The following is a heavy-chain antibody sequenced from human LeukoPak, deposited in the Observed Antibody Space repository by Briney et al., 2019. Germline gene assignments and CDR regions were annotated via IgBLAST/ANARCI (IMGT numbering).Heavy chain of an antibody. V-gene: IGHV1-2*06. D-gene: IGHD2-21*02. CDR3: ARARSRGDCRLGY. CDR1: GYTFTGYY. J-gene: IGHJ4*02. Sequence: ASVKVSCKASGYTFTGYYMHWVRQAPGQGLEWMGRINPNSGGTNYAQKFQGRVTMTRDTSISTAYMELSRLRSDDTAVYYCARARSRGDCRLGYWGQGTLVTVSS. CDR2: INPNSGGT.